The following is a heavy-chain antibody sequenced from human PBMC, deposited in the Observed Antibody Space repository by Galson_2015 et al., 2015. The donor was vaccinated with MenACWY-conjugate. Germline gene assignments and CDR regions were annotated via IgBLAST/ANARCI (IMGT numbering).Heavy chain of an antibody. D-gene: IGHD2-15*01. V-gene: IGHV3-73*01. CDR3: TRGYCSGGTCLTFDY. CDR2: IRSKANSYAT. Sequence: SLRLSCAASGSTLSGSAMHWVRQASGKGLEWVGRIRSKANSYATAYAPSVKGRFTISRDDSKNTAYLQMYSLKTEDTAVYYCTRGYCSGGTCLTFDYWGQGTLVTVSS. CDR1: GSTLSGSA. J-gene: IGHJ4*02.